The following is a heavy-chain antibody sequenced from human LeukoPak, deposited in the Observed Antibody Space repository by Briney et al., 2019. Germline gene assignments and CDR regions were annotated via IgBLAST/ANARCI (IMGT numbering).Heavy chain of an antibody. D-gene: IGHD3-3*01. CDR2: ISSSSSTI. CDR3: ARTLYYDFWSGSSAVGY. V-gene: IGHV3-48*01. J-gene: IGHJ4*02. CDR1: GFTFSSYA. Sequence: PGGSLRLSCAASGFTFSSYAMSWVRQAPGKGLEWVSYISSSSSTIYYADSVQDRFTISRDNAKNSLYLQINSLRAEDTAVYYCARTLYYDFWSGSSAVGYWGQGTLVTVSS.